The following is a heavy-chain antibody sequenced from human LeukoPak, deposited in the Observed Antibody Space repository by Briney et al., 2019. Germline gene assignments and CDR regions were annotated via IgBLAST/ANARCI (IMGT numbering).Heavy chain of an antibody. CDR2: ISGSGGST. CDR3: AKDSAYYYDSSGSGLTDY. Sequence: GGSLRLSCAVSGFTFSSYAMSWVRQAPGKGLEWVSAISGSGGSTYYADSVKGRFTISRDNSKNTLYLQMNSLRAEDTAVYYCAKDSAYYYDSSGSGLTDYWGQGTLVTVSS. CDR1: GFTFSSYA. V-gene: IGHV3-23*01. D-gene: IGHD3-22*01. J-gene: IGHJ4*02.